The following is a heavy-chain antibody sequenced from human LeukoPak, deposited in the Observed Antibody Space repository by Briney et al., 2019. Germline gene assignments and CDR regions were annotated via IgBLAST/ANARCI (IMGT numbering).Heavy chain of an antibody. CDR3: ARGGEYSSSRIDY. V-gene: IGHV3-7*01. J-gene: IGHJ4*02. Sequence: GGSLRLSCAVSGFTFSRYWMTWVRQAPGKGLEWVANIKHDGSDQYYLDSVKGRFTISRDNAKNSLYLQMNSLRAEDTAVYYCARGGEYSSSRIDYWGQGTLVTVSS. CDR2: IKHDGSDQ. CDR1: GFTFSRYW. D-gene: IGHD6-6*01.